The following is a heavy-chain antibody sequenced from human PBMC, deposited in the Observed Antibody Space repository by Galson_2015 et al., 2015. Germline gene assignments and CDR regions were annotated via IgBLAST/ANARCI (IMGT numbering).Heavy chain of an antibody. CDR3: ARDQVVVSASLDL. CDR1: GFTFGSYE. CDR2: ISSAGFTK. V-gene: IGHV3-48*03. Sequence: SLRLSCAASGFTFGSYEMNWVRQAPGKGLEGVAYISSAGFTKHYADSVRGRFTVSRDNAKNSLYLQMDSLRAEDTAIYYCARDQVVVSASLDLWGQGTLVTVSS. D-gene: IGHD2-15*01. J-gene: IGHJ5*02.